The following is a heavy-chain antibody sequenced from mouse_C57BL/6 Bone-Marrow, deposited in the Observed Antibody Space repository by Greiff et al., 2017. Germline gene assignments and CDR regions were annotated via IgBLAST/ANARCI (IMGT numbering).Heavy chain of an antibody. V-gene: IGHV1-81*01. D-gene: IGHD2-5*01. J-gene: IGHJ1*03. Sequence: VQLQQSGAELARPGASVTLSCKASGYTFTSYGISWVKQRTGQGLEWIGEIYPRSGSTYYNEKFKGKATLTADKSSSTAYMELRSLTSEDSAVYYCARPYYSNYWYFDVWGTGTTVTVSS. CDR3: ARPYYSNYWYFDV. CDR1: GYTFTSYG. CDR2: IYPRSGST.